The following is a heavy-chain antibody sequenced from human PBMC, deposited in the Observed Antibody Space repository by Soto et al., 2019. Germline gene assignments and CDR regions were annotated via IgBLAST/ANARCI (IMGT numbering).Heavy chain of an antibody. J-gene: IGHJ6*02. CDR2: ISSSGLTI. D-gene: IGHD2-2*01. V-gene: IGHV3-48*03. Sequence: GGSLRLSCAASGFTFSTYEMNWARQAPGKGLEWVSYISSSGLTIYYSDSVKGRFTISRDNAKNSLYLQMNSLRAEDTAVYYCARDLIRSTSSFLRPYDYFGMDVWGQGTTVTVSS. CDR1: GFTFSTYE. CDR3: ARDLIRSTSSFLRPYDYFGMDV.